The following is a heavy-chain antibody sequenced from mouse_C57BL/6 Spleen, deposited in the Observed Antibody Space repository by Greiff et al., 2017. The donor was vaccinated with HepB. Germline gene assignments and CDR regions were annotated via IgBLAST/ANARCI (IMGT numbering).Heavy chain of an antibody. CDR1: GYTFTSYW. Sequence: QVQLQQPGAELVKPGASVKLSCKASGYTFTSYWMHWVKQRPGQGLEWIGMIHPNSGSTNYNEKFKSKATLTVDKSSSTAYMQLSSLTSEDSAVYYCARDSNYLYAMDYWGQGTSVTVSS. V-gene: IGHV1-64*01. CDR2: IHPNSGST. CDR3: ARDSNYLYAMDY. D-gene: IGHD2-5*01. J-gene: IGHJ4*01.